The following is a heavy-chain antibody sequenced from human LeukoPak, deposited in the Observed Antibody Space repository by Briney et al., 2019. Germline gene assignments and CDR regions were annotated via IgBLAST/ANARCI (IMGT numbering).Heavy chain of an antibody. J-gene: IGHJ4*02. D-gene: IGHD2-15*01. CDR3: ASTEPEVGAAFGY. Sequence: SETLSLTCTVSGGSISSYYWSWILQPPGKGLEWIGYIYYSGSTNYNPSLKSRVTISVDTSKNQFSLKLSSVTAADTAVYYCASTEPEVGAAFGYWGQGTLVTVSS. CDR2: IYYSGST. V-gene: IGHV4-59*01. CDR1: GGSISSYY.